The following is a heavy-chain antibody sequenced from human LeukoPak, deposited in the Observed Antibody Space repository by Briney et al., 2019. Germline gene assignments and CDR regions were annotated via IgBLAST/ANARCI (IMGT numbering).Heavy chain of an antibody. D-gene: IGHD3-16*01. CDR3: AIDTYWGTDY. J-gene: IGHJ4*02. CDR1: GFIFRNYG. CDR2: IKKDGGKT. Sequence: GGSLRLSCAASGFIFRNYGMSWVRQAPGKGLEWVAIIKKDGGKTYYADSMKGRFTISRDNAKNSLFLQMNSLRAEDTAIYYCAIDTYWGTDYWGQGVLVTVSS. V-gene: IGHV3-7*03.